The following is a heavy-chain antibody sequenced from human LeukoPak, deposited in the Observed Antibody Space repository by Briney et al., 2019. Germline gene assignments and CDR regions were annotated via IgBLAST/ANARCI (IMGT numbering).Heavy chain of an antibody. J-gene: IGHJ4*02. CDR3: AREHWDFDY. CDR2: ISGSGGST. V-gene: IGHV3-23*01. D-gene: IGHD7-27*01. Sequence: GGSLRLSCAASGFTFSSYAMSWVRQAPGKGLEWVSAISGSGGSTYYGDSVRGRFTISRDNSKNTLYLQMNSLRAGDTAIYYCAREHWDFDYWGQGTLVTVSS. CDR1: GFTFSSYA.